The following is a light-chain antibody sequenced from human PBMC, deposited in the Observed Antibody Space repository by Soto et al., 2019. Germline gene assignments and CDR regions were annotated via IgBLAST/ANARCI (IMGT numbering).Light chain of an antibody. CDR1: QGISSY. CDR3: QQLNSYPL. J-gene: IGKJ3*01. Sequence: DIQLTQSPSFLSASVGDRVTITCRASQGISSYLAWYQQKPGKAPKLLIYAASTLQSVVPSRFSGSGSGTEFTLTISSLQREDFATYYCQQLNSYPLFGPGTKVDIK. CDR2: AAS. V-gene: IGKV1-9*01.